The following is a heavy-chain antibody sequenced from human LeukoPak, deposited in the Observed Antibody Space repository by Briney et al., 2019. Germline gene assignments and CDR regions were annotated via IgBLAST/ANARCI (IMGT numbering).Heavy chain of an antibody. D-gene: IGHD3-3*01. V-gene: IGHV3-9*01. CDR1: GFTFDDYA. Sequence: QSGRSLRLSCAASGFTFDDYAMHWVRQAPGKGLEWVSGISWNSGSIGYADSVKGRFTISRDNAKNSLYLQMNSLRAEDTAVYYCARVSFLEWSNWFDPWGQGTLVTVSS. CDR3: ARVSFLEWSNWFDP. CDR2: ISWNSGSI. J-gene: IGHJ5*02.